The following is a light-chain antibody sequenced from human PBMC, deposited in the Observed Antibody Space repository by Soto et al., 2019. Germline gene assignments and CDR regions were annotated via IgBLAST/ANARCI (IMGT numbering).Light chain of an antibody. CDR3: SSYTSSSTVV. V-gene: IGLV2-14*03. J-gene: IGLJ2*01. Sequence: QSALTQPASMSGSPGQSITISCTGTSSDIGGYNYVSWYQQHPGKAPKLMIYAVSNWPSGVSNRFSGSKSGNTASLTISGLQAEDEADYYRSSYTSSSTVVFGGGTKGTVL. CDR1: SSDIGGYNY. CDR2: AVS.